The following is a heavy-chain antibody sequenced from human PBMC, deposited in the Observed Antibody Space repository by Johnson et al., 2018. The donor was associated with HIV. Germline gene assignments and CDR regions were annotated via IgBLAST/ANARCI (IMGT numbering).Heavy chain of an antibody. V-gene: IGHV3-11*04. D-gene: IGHD3-10*01. Sequence: QVQLVESGGGLVHPGGSLRLSCAASGFTFSDYYMSWIRQAPGKGLEWVSYISSSSDIIYYADSVKGRFTISRDNSKNSLYLQMNSLRTEDTALYYCARESPGLGVNGFDIWGQGTMVTVSS. CDR3: ARESPGLGVNGFDI. CDR1: GFTFSDYY. CDR2: ISSSSDII. J-gene: IGHJ3*02.